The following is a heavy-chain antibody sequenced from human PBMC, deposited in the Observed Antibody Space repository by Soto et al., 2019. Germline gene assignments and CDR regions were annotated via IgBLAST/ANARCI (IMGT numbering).Heavy chain of an antibody. CDR2: IYYSGST. CDR3: AILGYCSSPSCRTWFDP. CDR1: GGSISSSSYY. Sequence: SETLSLTCTVSGGSISSSSYYWGWIRQPPGKGLEGIGSIYYSGSTYYNPSLKSRVTISVDTSKNKLSLKLSSVPAADPAVYYCAILGYCSSPSCRTWFDPWGQGTLVTVS. J-gene: IGHJ5*02. D-gene: IGHD2-2*01. V-gene: IGHV4-39*01.